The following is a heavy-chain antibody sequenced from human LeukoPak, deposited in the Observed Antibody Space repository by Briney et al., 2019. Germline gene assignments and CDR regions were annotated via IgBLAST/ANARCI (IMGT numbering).Heavy chain of an antibody. CDR3: AKGGYDYLDY. D-gene: IGHD3-3*01. CDR2: ISYDGSNK. Sequence: GGSLRLSCAASGFSFSSYGMHWVRQAPGKGLEWVAVISYDGSNKYYADSVKGRFTISRDNSKNTLYLQMNSLRAEDTAVYYCAKGGYDYLDYWGQGTLVTVSS. V-gene: IGHV3-30*18. J-gene: IGHJ4*02. CDR1: GFSFSSYG.